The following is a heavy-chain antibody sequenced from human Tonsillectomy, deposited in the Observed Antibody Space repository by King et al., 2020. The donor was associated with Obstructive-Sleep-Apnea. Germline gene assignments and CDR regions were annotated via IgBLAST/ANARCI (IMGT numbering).Heavy chain of an antibody. CDR3: ARETSSGYYLGSFDI. V-gene: IGHV4-34*01. Sequence: VQLQQWGAGLLKPSETLSLTCAVYGGSFSGYYWNWIRQPPGKGLEWIGKINHSGSTNYNPSLKSRITISVDTSKNQFSLMLSSVTAADTAVYYCARETSSGYYLGSFDIWGQGTMVTVSS. J-gene: IGHJ3*02. CDR2: INHSGST. CDR1: GGSFSGYY. D-gene: IGHD3-22*01.